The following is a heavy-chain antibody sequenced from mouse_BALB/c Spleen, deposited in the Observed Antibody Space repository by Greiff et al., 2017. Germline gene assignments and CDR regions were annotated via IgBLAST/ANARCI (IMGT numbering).Heavy chain of an antibody. D-gene: IGHD2-12*01. J-gene: IGHJ3*01. CDR2: INPYNDGT. Sequence: VQLQQSGPELVKPGASVKMSCKASGYTFTSYVMHWVKQKPGQGLEWIGYINPYNDGTKYSEKFKGKATLTSDKSSSTAYMELSSLTSEDSAVYYCASPYSAYWGQGTLVTVSA. CDR1: GYTFTSYV. V-gene: IGHV1-14*01. CDR3: ASPYSAY.